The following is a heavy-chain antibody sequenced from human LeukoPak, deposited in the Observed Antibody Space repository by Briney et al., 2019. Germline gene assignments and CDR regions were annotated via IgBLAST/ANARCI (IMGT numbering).Heavy chain of an antibody. CDR3: ARDRAYCSGGSCYLYYYYYGMDV. V-gene: IGHV1-8*01. Sequence: GASVKVSCKASGYTFTNYDINWVRQATGQGLEWMGWMTPNSGNTGYAQKFQGRVTMTRNTSISTAYMELSSLRSDDTAVYYCARDRAYCSGGSCYLYYYYYGMDVWGQGTTVTVSS. D-gene: IGHD2-15*01. CDR2: MTPNSGNT. CDR1: GYTFTNYD. J-gene: IGHJ6*02.